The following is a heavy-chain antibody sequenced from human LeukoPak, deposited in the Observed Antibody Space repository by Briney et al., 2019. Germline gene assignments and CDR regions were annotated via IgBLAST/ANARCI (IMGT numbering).Heavy chain of an antibody. D-gene: IGHD3-10*01. CDR3: ARMYYYASGNSDREKYYFDY. CDR2: IIPILGIA. CDR1: GGTFSSYA. V-gene: IGHV1-69*04. J-gene: IGHJ4*02. Sequence: ASVKVSCKASGGTFSSYAISWVRQAPGQGLEWMGRIIPILGIANYAQKFQGRVTITADKSTSTAYMELRSLRSDDTAVYYCARMYYYASGNSDREKYYFDYWGQGTLVTVSS.